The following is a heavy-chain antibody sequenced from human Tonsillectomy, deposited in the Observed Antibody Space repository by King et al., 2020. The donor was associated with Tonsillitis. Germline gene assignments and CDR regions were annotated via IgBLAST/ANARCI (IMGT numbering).Heavy chain of an antibody. CDR1: GFTFSSYA. V-gene: IGHV3-23*04. J-gene: IGHJ5*02. CDR3: AKGGLFGQWLVGDWFDP. Sequence: EVQLVESGGGSVQPGGSLRLSCAASGFTFSSYAMSWVRQAPGKGLEWVSAISGSGGSTYYADSVKGRFTISRDNSKNTLYLQMNSLRAEDTAVYYCAKGGLFGQWLVGDWFDPWGQGTLVTVSS. CDR2: ISGSGGST. D-gene: IGHD6-19*01.